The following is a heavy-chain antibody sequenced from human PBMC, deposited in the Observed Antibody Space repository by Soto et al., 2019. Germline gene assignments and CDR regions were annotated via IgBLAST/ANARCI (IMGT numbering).Heavy chain of an antibody. V-gene: IGHV1-69*12. D-gene: IGHD5-18*01. Sequence: QVQLVQSGAEVTKPGSSVKVSCTASGDTFINYAISWVRQAPGQGLEWMGGNIPIFGTANYAQKLQGRVTISADESTSTAYRELSSLGSEDTAVYYCARGRGYSYGYGLAVWGQGTTVTVSS. CDR3: ARGRGYSYGYGLAV. J-gene: IGHJ6*02. CDR2: NIPIFGTA. CDR1: GDTFINYA.